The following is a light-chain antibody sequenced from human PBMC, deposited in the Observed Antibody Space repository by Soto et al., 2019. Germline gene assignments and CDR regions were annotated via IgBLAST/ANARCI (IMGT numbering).Light chain of an antibody. V-gene: IGKV3-15*01. Sequence: EIVMTQSPATLSVSPGERATFSCRASQSVSSNLAWYQLKPGQAPRLLIYGASTRATGIPARFSGSGSGTEFTLTISSLQSEDFAVYYCQQYNNWPPTWTFGQGTKVEI. CDR1: QSVSSN. CDR2: GAS. J-gene: IGKJ1*01. CDR3: QQYNNWPPTWT.